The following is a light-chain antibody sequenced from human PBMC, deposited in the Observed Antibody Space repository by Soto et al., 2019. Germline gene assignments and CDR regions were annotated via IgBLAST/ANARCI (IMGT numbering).Light chain of an antibody. CDR3: QQYNSDST. Sequence: QMTQSPSTLSASVGDRVTITCRASQSISIWLAWYQQKPGKAPKLLIYKASSLESEVPSRFSGSGSGTEFTLTSNSLQPDDSATYYCQQYNSDSTFGQGTKVEIK. V-gene: IGKV1-5*03. J-gene: IGKJ1*01. CDR1: QSISIW. CDR2: KAS.